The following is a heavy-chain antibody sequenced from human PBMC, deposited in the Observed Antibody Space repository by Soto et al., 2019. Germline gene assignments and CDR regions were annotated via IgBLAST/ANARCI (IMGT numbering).Heavy chain of an antibody. J-gene: IGHJ4*02. CDR2: ISWNSGSI. V-gene: IGHV3-9*01. CDR1: GFTFDDYA. CDR3: AKDRFAVPLHGYFDY. D-gene: IGHD1-1*01. Sequence: EVQLVESGGGLVQPGRSLRLSCAASGFTFDDYAMHWVRQAPGKGLEWVSGISWNSGSIGYADSVKGRFTISRDNAKNSLYLQMNSLRAEDTALYYCAKDRFAVPLHGYFDYWGQGTLVTVSS.